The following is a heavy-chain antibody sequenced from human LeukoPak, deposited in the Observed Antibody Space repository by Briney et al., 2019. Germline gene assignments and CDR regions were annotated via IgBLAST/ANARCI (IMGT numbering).Heavy chain of an antibody. CDR2: ISYDGSNK. V-gene: IGHV3-30*03. J-gene: IGHJ4*02. CDR1: GFTFSSYG. Sequence: PGRSLRLSCAASGFTFSSYGMHWVRQAPGKGLEWVAVISYDGSNKYYADSVKGRFTISRDNSKNTLYLQMNSLRAEDTAVYYCARRYCSTTNCYSFDLWGQGTLVTVSS. CDR3: ARRYCSTTNCYSFDL. D-gene: IGHD2-2*02.